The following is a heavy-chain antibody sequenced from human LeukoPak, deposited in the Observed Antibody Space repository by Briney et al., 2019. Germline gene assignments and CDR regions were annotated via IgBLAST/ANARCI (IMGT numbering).Heavy chain of an antibody. CDR2: IYYSGST. CDR1: GGSISSYY. CDR3: ARGSVTYYYGSGMGGGFDY. J-gene: IGHJ4*02. V-gene: IGHV4-59*01. Sequence: SETLSLTCTVSGGSISSYYWSWIRQPPGKGLEWIGYIYYSGSTNYNPSLKSRVTISVDTSKNQFSLKLSSVTAADTAVYYCARGSVTYYYGSGMGGGFDYWGQGTLVTVSS. D-gene: IGHD3-10*01.